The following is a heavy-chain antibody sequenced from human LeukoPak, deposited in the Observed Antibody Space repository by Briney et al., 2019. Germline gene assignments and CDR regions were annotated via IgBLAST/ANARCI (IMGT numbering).Heavy chain of an antibody. V-gene: IGHV1-69*13. CDR2: IIPIFGTA. CDR3: ARDLGGVYGSGSYYTHWFDP. CDR1: GGTFSSYA. D-gene: IGHD3-10*01. Sequence: ASVKVSCKASGGTFSSYAISWVRQAPGQGLEWMGGIIPIFGTANYAQKFQGRVTITADESTSTAYMELSSLRSEDTAVYCCARDLGGVYGSGSYYTHWFDPWGQGTLVTVSS. J-gene: IGHJ5*02.